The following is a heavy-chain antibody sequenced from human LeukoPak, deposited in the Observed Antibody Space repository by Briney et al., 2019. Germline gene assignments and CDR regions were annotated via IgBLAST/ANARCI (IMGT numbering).Heavy chain of an antibody. V-gene: IGHV4-34*01. D-gene: IGHD6-19*01. CDR1: GGSFSGYY. CDR3: ATLGVEAVAGTNWFDP. Sequence: SETLSLTCAVYGGSFSGYYWSWIRQPPGKGLEWIGEINHSGSTNYNPSLKSRVTISVDTSKNQFSLKLSSVTAADTAVYNCATLGVEAVAGTNWFDPWGQGTLVTVSS. J-gene: IGHJ5*02. CDR2: INHSGST.